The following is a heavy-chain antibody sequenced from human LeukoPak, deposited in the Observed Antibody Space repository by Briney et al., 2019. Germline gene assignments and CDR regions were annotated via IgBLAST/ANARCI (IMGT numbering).Heavy chain of an antibody. J-gene: IGHJ4*02. CDR3: ARAGYTCGYDY. CDR2: IKQDGSDK. D-gene: IGHD6-19*01. V-gene: IGHV3-7*01. Sequence: PGGSLRLSCVASGFTFSSYWMAWVRQAPGKGLEWLANIKQDGSDKYYVDSVKGRFTISRDNAKNSLYLQMNNLRVEDTAVYYCARAGYTCGYDYWGQGTLVTVSS. CDR1: GFTFSSYW.